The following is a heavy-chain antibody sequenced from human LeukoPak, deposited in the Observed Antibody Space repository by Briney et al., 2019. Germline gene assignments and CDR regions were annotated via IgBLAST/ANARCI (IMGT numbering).Heavy chain of an antibody. Sequence: GGSLRLSCAASGFTFSSYSMNWVRQAPGKGLEWVSYISSSSSTIYYADSVKGRFTISRDNAKNTLYLLMNSLRAEDTAVYYCAKVAAGRMGDYWGQGTLVTVSS. J-gene: IGHJ4*02. V-gene: IGHV3-48*01. CDR1: GFTFSSYS. CDR2: ISSSSSTI. CDR3: AKVAAGRMGDY. D-gene: IGHD6-13*01.